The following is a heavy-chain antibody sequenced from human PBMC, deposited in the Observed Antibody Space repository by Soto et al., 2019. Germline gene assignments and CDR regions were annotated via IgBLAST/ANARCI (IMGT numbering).Heavy chain of an antibody. Sequence: QSQTLSLTCAISGDSVSSNSAAWNWIRQSPSRGLEWLGRTYYRSKWYNDYAVSVKSRITINPDTSKNQFSLQLNSVTPEDTAVYYCARGDIVVVPAARFNWFDPWGQGTLVTVSS. CDR2: TYYRSKWYN. V-gene: IGHV6-1*01. D-gene: IGHD2-2*01. CDR3: ARGDIVVVPAARFNWFDP. J-gene: IGHJ5*02. CDR1: GDSVSSNSAA.